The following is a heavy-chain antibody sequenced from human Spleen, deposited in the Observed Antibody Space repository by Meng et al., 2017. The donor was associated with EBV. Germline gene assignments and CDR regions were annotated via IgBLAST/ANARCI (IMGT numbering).Heavy chain of an antibody. CDR2: IYYSGTT. J-gene: IGHJ1*01. V-gene: IGHV4-61*01. CDR1: GASVGRNTYY. Sequence: QVHLKQWGAGRFKPSETLSLTCTVPGASVGRNTYYWSWIRPPPGKGLEWIGYIYYSGTTKYNPSLKSRVTISVDTSKNQFSLKLNSVTTADTAVYYCARGTRGDSPEEFQYWGQGTLVTVSS. D-gene: IGHD2-21*02. CDR3: ARGTRGDSPEEFQY.